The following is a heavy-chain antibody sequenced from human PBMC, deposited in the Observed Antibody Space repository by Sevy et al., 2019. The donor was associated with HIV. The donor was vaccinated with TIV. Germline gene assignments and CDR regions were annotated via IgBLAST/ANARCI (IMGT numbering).Heavy chain of an antibody. Sequence: ASVKVSCKASGYTFTGYYMHWVRQAPGQGLEWMGRINPNSGGTNYAQKFQGRVTMTRDTSISTAYMELSRLRSDDTAVYYCASGVEQQLVFGEDAFDIWGQGTMVTVSS. V-gene: IGHV1-2*06. J-gene: IGHJ3*02. CDR2: INPNSGGT. CDR3: ASGVEQQLVFGEDAFDI. D-gene: IGHD6-13*01. CDR1: GYTFTGYY.